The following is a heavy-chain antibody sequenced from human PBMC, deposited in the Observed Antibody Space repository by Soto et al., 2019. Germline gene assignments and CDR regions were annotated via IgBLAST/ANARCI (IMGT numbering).Heavy chain of an antibody. J-gene: IGHJ6*03. Sequence: SETLSLTCTVSGGSISSYYWSWIRQPPGKGLEWIGYIYYSGSTNYNPSLKSRVTISVDTSKNQFSLKLSSVTAADTAVYYCARTLAGPLNYYYYYYMDVWGKGTTVTVSS. CDR2: IYYSGST. V-gene: IGHV4-59*08. CDR3: ARTLAGPLNYYYYYYMDV. CDR1: GGSISSYY.